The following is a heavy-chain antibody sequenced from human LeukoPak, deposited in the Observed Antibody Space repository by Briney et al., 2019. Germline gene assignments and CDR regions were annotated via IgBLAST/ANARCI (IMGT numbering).Heavy chain of an antibody. V-gene: IGHV4-59*13. J-gene: IGHJ3*01. Sequence: PSETLSLTCTVSGGSITSYHWGWIRQPPGKGLELMGCIHYSGGTNYNPSLKSRLTISIYSSKNQFSLTLNSATAADTAVYYCARLGTTFDAFDLWGQGTTITVSS. D-gene: IGHD2/OR15-2a*01. CDR3: ARLGTTFDAFDL. CDR2: IHYSGGT. CDR1: GGSITSYH.